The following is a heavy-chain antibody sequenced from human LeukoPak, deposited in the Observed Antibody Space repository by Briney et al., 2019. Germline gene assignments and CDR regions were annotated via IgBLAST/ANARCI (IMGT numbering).Heavy chain of an antibody. CDR2: ISGSGGTT. D-gene: IGHD5-24*01. V-gene: IGHV3-23*01. CDR1: GFHFTAYT. Sequence: PGGSLRLSCAASGFHFTAYTMSWVRQAPGKGLAWVSAISGSGGTTYYADSVKGRFTISRDNSMNMLYLQMNSLRAEDTAIYYCAKSNGVDRNGYNSDYFDYWGQGTLVTVSS. CDR3: AKSNGVDRNGYNSDYFDY. J-gene: IGHJ4*02.